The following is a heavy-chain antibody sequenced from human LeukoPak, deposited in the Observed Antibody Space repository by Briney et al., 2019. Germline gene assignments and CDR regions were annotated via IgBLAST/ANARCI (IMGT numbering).Heavy chain of an antibody. CDR1: GYSFTSNL. Sequence: GSLKIFWKGSGYSFTSNLDGWGRQIAGKSLEWMGIIYPGDSDTRYSPSFQGQVTISADKSISTAYLQWSSLKASDTGMYYCARPSTAANDYWGQGTLVTVSS. CDR2: IYPGDSDT. D-gene: IGHD2-2*01. V-gene: IGHV5-51*01. CDR3: ARPSTAANDY. J-gene: IGHJ4*02.